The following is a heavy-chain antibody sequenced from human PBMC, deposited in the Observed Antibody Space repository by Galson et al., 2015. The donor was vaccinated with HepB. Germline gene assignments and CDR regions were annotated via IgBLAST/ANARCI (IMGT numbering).Heavy chain of an antibody. J-gene: IGHJ4*02. Sequence: SVKVSCKVSGYTLTELSMHWVRQAPGKGLEWMGGFDPEDGETIYAQKFQGRVTMTEDTSTDTAYMELSSLRSEDTAVYYCATASPRYDSSGPLDYWGQGTLVTVSS. CDR3: ATASPRYDSSGPLDY. D-gene: IGHD3-22*01. V-gene: IGHV1-24*01. CDR1: GYTLTELS. CDR2: FDPEDGET.